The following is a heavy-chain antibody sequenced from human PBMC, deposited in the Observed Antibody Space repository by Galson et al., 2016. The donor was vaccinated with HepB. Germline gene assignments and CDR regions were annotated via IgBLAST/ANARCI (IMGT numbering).Heavy chain of an antibody. J-gene: IGHJ4*02. CDR3: AKGRRSGCSSTSCYPFDY. D-gene: IGHD2-2*01. CDR2: ISSSGDST. V-gene: IGHV3-23*01. Sequence: SLRLSCADSGFTFNTYAMTWVRQAPGKGLEWVSDISSSGDSTYYADSVKGRFTISRDKSSNTLHLQMNTLIAEDTDVYYCAKGRRSGCSSTSCYPFDYWGQGTLVTVSS. CDR1: GFTFNTYA.